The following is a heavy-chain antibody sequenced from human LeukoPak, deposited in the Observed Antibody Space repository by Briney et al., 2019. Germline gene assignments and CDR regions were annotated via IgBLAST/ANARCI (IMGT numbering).Heavy chain of an antibody. Sequence: GGSLRLSCAASGFTFSSYSMNWVRQAPGMGLDWVSHISSSGSTIYYADSVKGRFTISRDNAKNSLYLQMNSLRVEDTAVYYCTRTLLYCSGGSCYPTRFDYWGQGILVTVSS. CDR1: GFTFSSYS. V-gene: IGHV3-48*01. CDR2: ISSSGSTI. D-gene: IGHD2-15*01. CDR3: TRTLLYCSGGSCYPTRFDY. J-gene: IGHJ4*02.